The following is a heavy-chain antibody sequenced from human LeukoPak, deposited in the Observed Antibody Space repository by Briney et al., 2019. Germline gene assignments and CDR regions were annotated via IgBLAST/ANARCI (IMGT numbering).Heavy chain of an antibody. D-gene: IGHD5-18*01. Sequence: PSETLSLTCAVYGGSFSGYYWSWIRQPPGKGLEGIGEINHSGSTNYNPSLKSRVSISVDTSKNQFSLKLSSVTAADTAVYYCARAPERIQLWSYRNAFDIWGQGTMVTVSS. CDR1: GGSFSGYY. J-gene: IGHJ3*02. CDR2: INHSGST. CDR3: ARAPERIQLWSYRNAFDI. V-gene: IGHV4-34*01.